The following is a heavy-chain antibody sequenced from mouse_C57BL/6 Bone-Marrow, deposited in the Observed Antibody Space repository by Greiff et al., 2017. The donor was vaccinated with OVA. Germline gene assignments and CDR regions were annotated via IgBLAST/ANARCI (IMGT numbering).Heavy chain of an antibody. CDR2: IYPGSGST. J-gene: IGHJ1*03. CDR1: GYTFTSYW. D-gene: IGHD1-1*01. CDR3: ATPLTTVVDWYFEV. Sequence: QVQLQQPGAELVKPGASVKMSCKASGYTFTSYWITWVKQRPGQGLEWIGDIYPGSGSTNYNEKLKSKATLTVDTSSSTAYMQLSSLTSEDSAVEYCATPLTTVVDWYFEVWGTGTTVTVSS. V-gene: IGHV1-55*01.